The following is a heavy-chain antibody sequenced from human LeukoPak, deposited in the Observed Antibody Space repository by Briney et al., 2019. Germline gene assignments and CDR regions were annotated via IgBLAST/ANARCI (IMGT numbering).Heavy chain of an antibody. V-gene: IGHV4-34*01. J-gene: IGHJ6*03. CDR1: GGSFSGYY. Sequence: SETLSLTCAVYGGSFSGYYWSWIRQPPGKGLEWIGSIYYSGTTHYNPSLKSRVTISVDTSKNQFSLKLSSVTAADTAVYYCARRDAYGSGSYFYYYYYMDVWGKGTTVTISS. D-gene: IGHD3-10*01. CDR2: IYYSGTT. CDR3: ARRDAYGSGSYFYYYYYMDV.